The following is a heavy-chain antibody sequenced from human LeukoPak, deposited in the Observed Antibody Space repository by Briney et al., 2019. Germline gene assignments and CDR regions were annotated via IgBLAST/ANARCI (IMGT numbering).Heavy chain of an antibody. CDR2: IYYGGST. D-gene: IGHD4-23*01. V-gene: IGHV4-59*01. CDR3: ARVLDYGGNQNYFDY. CDR1: GGSISSYY. J-gene: IGHJ4*02. Sequence: SETLSLTCTVSGGSISSYYWSWIRQPPGKGLEWIGYIYYGGSTNYNPSLKSRVTISVDTSKNQFSLKLSSVTAADTAVYYCARVLDYGGNQNYFDYWGQGTLVTVSS.